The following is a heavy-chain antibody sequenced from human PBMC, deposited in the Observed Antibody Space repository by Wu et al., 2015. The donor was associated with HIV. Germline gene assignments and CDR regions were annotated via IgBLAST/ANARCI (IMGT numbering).Heavy chain of an antibody. V-gene: IGHV1-69*13. D-gene: IGHD6-13*01. J-gene: IGHJ6*02. CDR2: IIPIFGTA. Sequence: QVQLVQSGAEVKKPGSSVKVSCKASGGTFSSYAISWVRQAPGQGLEWMGRIIPIFGTANYAQKFQGRVTITADESTSTAYMELSSLRSEDTAVYYCARFGIEGAAAAERNYGMDVWGQGTTVTVSS. CDR3: ARFGIEGAAAAERNYGMDV. CDR1: GGTFSSYA.